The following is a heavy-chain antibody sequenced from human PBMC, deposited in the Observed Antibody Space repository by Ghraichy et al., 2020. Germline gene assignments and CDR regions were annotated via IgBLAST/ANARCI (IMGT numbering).Heavy chain of an antibody. V-gene: IGHV3-72*01. CDR2: TRNKANSYTT. CDR3: ARGLRWDTMIVVHGRFYI. D-gene: IGHD3-22*01. Sequence: GGSLRLSCAASGFTFSDHYMDWVRQAPGKGLEWVGRTRNKANSYTTEYAASVKGRFTISRDDSKNSLYLQMNSLKTEDTAVYYCARGLRWDTMIVVHGRFYIWGQGTMVTVSS. J-gene: IGHJ3*02. CDR1: GFTFSDHY.